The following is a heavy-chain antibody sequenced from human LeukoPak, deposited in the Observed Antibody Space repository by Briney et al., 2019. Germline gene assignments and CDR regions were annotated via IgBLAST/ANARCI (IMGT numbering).Heavy chain of an antibody. CDR1: GYTFTSYG. J-gene: IGHJ5*02. CDR3: AREWETMIPFDP. V-gene: IGHV1-18*01. Sequence: GASVKVSCKASGYTFTSYGISWVRQAPGQGLEWMGWISAYNGNTNYVQKLQGRVTMTKDTSTSQAYMELRSLRSDATPVYYCAREWETMIPFDPWGQGTLVTVSS. D-gene: IGHD3-22*01. CDR2: ISAYNGNT.